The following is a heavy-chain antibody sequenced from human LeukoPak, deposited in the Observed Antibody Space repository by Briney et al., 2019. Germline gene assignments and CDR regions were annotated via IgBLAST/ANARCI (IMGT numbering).Heavy chain of an antibody. CDR2: ISGSGDDT. J-gene: IGHJ4*02. CDR1: GFTLSSYA. D-gene: IGHD3-9*01. Sequence: PGGSLRLSCAASGFTLSSYAMTWVRQAPGKGLEWVTGISGSGDDTYYADSVKGRFTVSRDNSKNTLYLQMNSLRVGDTAVYYCAKGDASPVHLLTGHWGQGTLVTVSS. CDR3: AKGDASPVHLLTGH. V-gene: IGHV3-23*01.